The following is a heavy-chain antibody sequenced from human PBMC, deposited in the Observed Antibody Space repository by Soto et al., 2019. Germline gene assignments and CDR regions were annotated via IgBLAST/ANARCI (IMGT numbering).Heavy chain of an antibody. CDR3: ARGRRFDY. V-gene: IGHV4-34*01. Sequence: SETLSLTCAVYGGSFSGYYLSWIRQPPGKGLEWIGEINHSGSTNYNPSLKSRATISVDTSKNQFSLKLSSVTAADTAVYYCARGRRFDYWGQGTLVTVSS. CDR2: INHSGST. J-gene: IGHJ4*02. CDR1: GGSFSGYY.